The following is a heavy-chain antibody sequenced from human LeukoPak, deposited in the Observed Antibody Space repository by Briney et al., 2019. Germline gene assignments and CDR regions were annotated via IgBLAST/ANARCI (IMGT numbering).Heavy chain of an antibody. Sequence: PGGSLRLSCAASGFTFSDYYMSWIRQAPGQGLEGVSYISSSGSTIYYADSVKGRFTISRDNAKNSLYLQMNSPRAEDTSVYYCARDLAVASDYWGQGTLVTVSS. J-gene: IGHJ4*02. CDR1: GFTFSDYY. D-gene: IGHD6-19*01. V-gene: IGHV3-11*01. CDR3: ARDLAVASDY. CDR2: ISSSGSTI.